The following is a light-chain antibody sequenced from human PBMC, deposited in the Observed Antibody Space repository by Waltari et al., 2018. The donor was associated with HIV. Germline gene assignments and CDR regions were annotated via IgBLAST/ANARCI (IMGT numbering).Light chain of an antibody. Sequence: EVLMTQSPATLSVSPGERATLSCRASQSISTNLAWYQQRLGQAPRLLIIHASTRANGFPGRFNGSGAGAEFTLTINSLQSYDSAVYYCQQDNNWPPTFGGGTKVEIK. J-gene: IGKJ4*01. CDR2: HAS. V-gene: IGKV3-15*01. CDR3: QQDNNWPPT. CDR1: QSISTN.